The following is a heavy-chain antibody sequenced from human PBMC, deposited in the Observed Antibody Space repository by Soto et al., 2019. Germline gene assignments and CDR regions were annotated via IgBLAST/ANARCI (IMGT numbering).Heavy chain of an antibody. CDR1: GYSFTSYW. J-gene: IGHJ6*02. Sequence: GDSLKISCKGSGYSFTSYWNSWVRQMPGKGLEWRGRIDPSDSYTNYSPSLQGHVTISADKSISTAYLQWSSLKASDTAMYYCARHDGDSSSSGLYYYYGMDVWGQGT. CDR3: ARHDGDSSSSGLYYYYGMDV. V-gene: IGHV5-10-1*01. D-gene: IGHD6-6*01. CDR2: IDPSDSYT.